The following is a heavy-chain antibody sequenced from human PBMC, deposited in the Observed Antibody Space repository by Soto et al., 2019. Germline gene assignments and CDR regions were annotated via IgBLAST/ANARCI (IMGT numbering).Heavy chain of an antibody. V-gene: IGHV1-46*01. Sequence: RASVKVSCKASGYTFTNYYVQWVRQAPGQGLEWLGVIHPDGGHTTYSQKFHDRVTMTRDTFTSTVYMELSSLRSEDTAVYYCARGDNDYWGQGTLVTVSS. J-gene: IGHJ4*02. CDR3: ARGDNDY. CDR1: GYTFTNYY. CDR2: IHPDGGHT.